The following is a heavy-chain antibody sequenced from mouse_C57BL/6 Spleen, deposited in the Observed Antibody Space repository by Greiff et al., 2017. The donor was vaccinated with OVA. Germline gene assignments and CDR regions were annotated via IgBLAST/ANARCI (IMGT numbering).Heavy chain of an antibody. CDR3: ARRIYYGSSRYYAMDY. CDR2: IYPRSGNT. V-gene: IGHV1-81*01. J-gene: IGHJ4*01. D-gene: IGHD1-1*01. CDR1: GYTFTSYG. Sequence: VQLVESGAELARPGASVKLSCKASGYTFTSYGISWVKQRTGQGLEWIGEIYPRSGNTYYNEKFKGKATLTADKSSSTAYMELRSLTSEDSAVYFCARRIYYGSSRYYAMDYWGQGTSVTVSS.